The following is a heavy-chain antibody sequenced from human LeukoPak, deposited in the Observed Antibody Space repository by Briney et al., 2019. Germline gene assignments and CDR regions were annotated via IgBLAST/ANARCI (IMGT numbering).Heavy chain of an antibody. V-gene: IGHV1-69*13. J-gene: IGHJ4*02. CDR3: AREVIAPAGTRPLLDY. Sequence: GASVKVSCKASGGTFSSYAISWVRQAPGQGLEWMGGIIPIFGTANYAQKFQGRVTITADESTSTAYMELSSLRSEDTAVYYCAREVIAPAGTRPLLDYWGQGTLVTVSS. CDR1: GGTFSSYA. D-gene: IGHD6-13*01. CDR2: IIPIFGTA.